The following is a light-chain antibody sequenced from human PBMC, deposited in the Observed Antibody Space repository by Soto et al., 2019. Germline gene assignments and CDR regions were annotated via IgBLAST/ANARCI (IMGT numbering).Light chain of an antibody. V-gene: IGLV1-51*02. CDR2: ENN. CDR3: GTWDTSLTWEGV. J-gene: IGLJ3*02. Sequence: QSVLTQPPSVSAAPGQTVTISCSGSSSDIGNNYVSWYQQFPGAAPKLLIYENNKRPSGIPDRFSGSKSGTSATLGITGLQTGDEADYYCGTWDTSLTWEGVFGGGTKLTVL. CDR1: SSDIGNNY.